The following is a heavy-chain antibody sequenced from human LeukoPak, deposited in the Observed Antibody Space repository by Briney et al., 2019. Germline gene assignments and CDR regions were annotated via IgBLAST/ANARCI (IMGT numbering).Heavy chain of an antibody. CDR3: ARDWGMVLTVYYFDS. CDR2: ISGTGGNT. J-gene: IGHJ4*02. Sequence: GGSLRLSCAASGFTFSSYAMAWVRQAPGKGLEWVSTISGTGGNTYYADSVKGRFTISRDNSKNTLYLQMNSLRAEDTAVYYCARDWGMVLTVYYFDSWGQRTLVTVSS. V-gene: IGHV3-23*01. CDR1: GFTFSSYA. D-gene: IGHD4/OR15-4a*01.